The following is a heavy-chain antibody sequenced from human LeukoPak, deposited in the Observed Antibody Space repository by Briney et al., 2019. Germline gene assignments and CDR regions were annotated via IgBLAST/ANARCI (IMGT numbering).Heavy chain of an antibody. Sequence: GGSLRLSCAASGFTFSSYAMHWVRQAPGKGLEWVAVISYDGSNKYYADSVKGRFTISRDNSKNTLYPQMNSLRAEDTAVYYCARGPWWAAPGAFDIWGQGTMVTVSS. V-gene: IGHV3-30-3*01. CDR2: ISYDGSNK. CDR3: ARGPWWAAPGAFDI. D-gene: IGHD6-6*01. J-gene: IGHJ3*02. CDR1: GFTFSSYA.